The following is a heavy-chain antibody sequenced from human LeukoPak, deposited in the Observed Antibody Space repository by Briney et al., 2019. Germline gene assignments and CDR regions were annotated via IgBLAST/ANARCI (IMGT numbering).Heavy chain of an antibody. D-gene: IGHD5-18*01. CDR3: ARGVDTNHFDY. Sequence: SETLSLTCAVYGGSFSGYYWSWIRQPPGEGLEWIGEINHSGSTNYSPSLKSRVTISVDTSKNQFSLKLSSVTAADTAVYYCARGVDTNHFDYWGQGTLVTVSS. CDR1: GGSFSGYY. CDR2: INHSGST. J-gene: IGHJ4*02. V-gene: IGHV4-34*01.